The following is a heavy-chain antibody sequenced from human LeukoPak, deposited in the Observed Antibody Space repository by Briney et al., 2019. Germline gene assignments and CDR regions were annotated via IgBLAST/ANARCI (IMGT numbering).Heavy chain of an antibody. J-gene: IGHJ4*02. CDR1: GGSFSGYY. V-gene: IGHV4-34*01. CDR3: ARDFRSKGDY. D-gene: IGHD3-3*01. Sequence: SETLSLTCAVYGGSFSGYYWSWIRQPPGKGLEWIGEINHSGSTNYNPSLKSRVTISVDTSKNQFSLKLSSVTAADTAVYYCARDFRSKGDYWGQGTLVTVSS. CDR2: INHSGST.